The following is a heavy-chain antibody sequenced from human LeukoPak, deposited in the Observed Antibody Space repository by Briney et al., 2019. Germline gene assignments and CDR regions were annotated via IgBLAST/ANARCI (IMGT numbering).Heavy chain of an antibody. V-gene: IGHV1-69*13. D-gene: IGHD3-10*01. J-gene: IGHJ4*02. CDR3: ARVGYYGSGNSPE. CDR1: GGTFSSYA. CDR2: IIPIFGTA. Sequence: GASVKVSCKASGGTFSSYAISWVRQAPGQGLEWMGGIIPIFGTANYAQKFQGRVTITADESTSTAYMELSSLRSEDTAVYYCARVGYYGSGNSPEWGQGTLVTVSS.